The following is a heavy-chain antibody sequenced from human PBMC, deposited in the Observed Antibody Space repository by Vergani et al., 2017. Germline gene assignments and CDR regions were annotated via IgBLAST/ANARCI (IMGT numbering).Heavy chain of an antibody. J-gene: IGHJ6*02. V-gene: IGHV3-23*04. D-gene: IGHD5-12*01. CDR1: GFTFNHYA. CDR2: ISGSGGST. Sequence: VHLVESGGGVVQPGRSLRLSCVVSGFTFNHYAMNWVRQAPGKGLEWVSGISGSGGSTYYAGSVKGRFTISRDSSKNTLYLQMNSLSAGDTAVYYCAKANPRNSGYDYLYYYHAMDVWCQGTTVTVSS. CDR3: AKANPRNSGYDYLYYYHAMDV.